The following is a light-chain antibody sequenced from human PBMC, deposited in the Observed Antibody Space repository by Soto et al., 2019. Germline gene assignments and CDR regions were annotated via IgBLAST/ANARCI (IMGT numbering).Light chain of an antibody. J-gene: IGKJ1*01. CDR3: QHYNNWWT. CDR1: QSVSSN. Sequence: EIVMTQSPATLSVSPGERATLSCRASQSVSSNLAWYQQKPGQAPRLLIYGASTRATGLTARFSGSGSGTEFTLTINSLQSEDFAVYYCQHYNNWWTFGQGTKVEIK. V-gene: IGKV3-15*01. CDR2: GAS.